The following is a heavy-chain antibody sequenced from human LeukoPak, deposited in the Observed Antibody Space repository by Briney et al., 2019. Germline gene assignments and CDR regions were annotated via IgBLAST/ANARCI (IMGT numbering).Heavy chain of an antibody. D-gene: IGHD3-9*01. CDR1: GYTFTSYG. CDR3: ARVTGGYFDWLLSGGYFDY. V-gene: IGHV1-8*02. J-gene: IGHJ4*02. CDR2: MNPNSGNT. Sequence: ASVKVSCKASGYTFTSYGINWVRQATGQGLEWVGWMNPNSGNTGYAQKFQGRVTMTRNTSISTAYMELSSLRSEDTAVYYCARVTGGYFDWLLSGGYFDYWGQGTLVTVSS.